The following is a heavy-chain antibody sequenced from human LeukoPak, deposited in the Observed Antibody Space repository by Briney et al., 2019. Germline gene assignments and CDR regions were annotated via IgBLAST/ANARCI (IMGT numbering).Heavy chain of an antibody. J-gene: IGHJ4*02. V-gene: IGHV7-4-1*02. CDR1: GYTFTSYA. Sequence: ASVKVSCKASGYTFTSYAMNWLRQAPGQGLEWMGWINTNTGNPTYAQGFTGRYVFSLDTSVSTAYLQISGLKADDTAVYFCGRDPRLGIRGYTYGYIDYWGQGTLVTVSS. D-gene: IGHD5-18*01. CDR2: INTNTGNP. CDR3: GRDPRLGIRGYTYGYIDY.